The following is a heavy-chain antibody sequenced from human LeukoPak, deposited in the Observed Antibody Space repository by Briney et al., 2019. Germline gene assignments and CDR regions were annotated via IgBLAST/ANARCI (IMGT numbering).Heavy chain of an antibody. CDR2: ISAYNGNT. J-gene: IGHJ6*02. CDR1: GYTFTSYG. CDR3: ARKFHQLPRPPYYYYYGMDV. D-gene: IGHD2-2*01. Sequence: ASVTVSCTASGYTFTSYGISWVRQAPGQGLEWMGLISAYNGNTNYAQKLQGRVTMTTDTSTSTAYMELRSLRSDDTAVYYCARKFHQLPRPPYYYYYGMDVWGQGTTVTVSS. V-gene: IGHV1-18*01.